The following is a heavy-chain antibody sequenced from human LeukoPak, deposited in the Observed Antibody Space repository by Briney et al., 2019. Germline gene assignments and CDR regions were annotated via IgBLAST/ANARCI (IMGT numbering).Heavy chain of an antibody. V-gene: IGHV1-2*02. J-gene: IGHJ6*03. D-gene: IGHD1-26*01. CDR3: ARHPPTTGYYYMDV. CDR2: INPNSGGT. Sequence: ASVKVSCKASGYTFTGYYMHWVRQAPRQGLEWMGWINPNSGGTNYAQKFQGRVTMTRDTSISTAYMELSRLRSDDTAVYYCARHPPTTGYYYMDVWGKGTTVTVSS. CDR1: GYTFTGYY.